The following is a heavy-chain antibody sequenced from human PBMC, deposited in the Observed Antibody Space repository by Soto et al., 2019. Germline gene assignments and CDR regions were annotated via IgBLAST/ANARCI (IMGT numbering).Heavy chain of an antibody. J-gene: IGHJ4*02. Sequence: QVQLVQSGAEVKKPGSSVKVSCKASGGTFSSYAISWVRQAPGQGLEWMGGIIPIFGTANYAQKFQGRVTITADESTSTAYMERSSLRSEDTAVYYCAGAGPDGYSYGYGPTYWGQGTLVTVSS. V-gene: IGHV1-69*01. CDR3: AGAGPDGYSYGYGPTY. CDR2: IIPIFGTA. CDR1: GGTFSSYA. D-gene: IGHD5-18*01.